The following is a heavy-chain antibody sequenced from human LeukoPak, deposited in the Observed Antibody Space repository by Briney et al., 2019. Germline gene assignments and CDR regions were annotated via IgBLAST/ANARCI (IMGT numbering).Heavy chain of an antibody. Sequence: PSETLSLTCTVSGGSISSYYWSWLRQPAGKGLEWIGRIYTSGSTNYNPSLKSRVTMSVDTSKNQFSLKLSSVTAADTAVYYCASQLLWFGGLGNDYWGQGTLVTVSS. V-gene: IGHV4-4*07. D-gene: IGHD3-10*01. CDR1: GGSISSYY. CDR2: IYTSGST. J-gene: IGHJ4*02. CDR3: ASQLLWFGGLGNDY.